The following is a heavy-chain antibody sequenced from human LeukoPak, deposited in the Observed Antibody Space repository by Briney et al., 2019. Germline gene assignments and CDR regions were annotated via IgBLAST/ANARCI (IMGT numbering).Heavy chain of an antibody. V-gene: IGHV3-33*01. D-gene: IGHD4-17*01. CDR2: IWYDESKK. CDR1: GFSFSSYD. Sequence: PGGSLRFSCAASGFSFSSYDMRWVRQAPGKGLEWVAVIWYDESKKSYADSVKGRFTISRDNSKNTLYLQINSLRAEDTAVYYCARATVTTFMLEYWGQGTLVTVSS. J-gene: IGHJ4*02. CDR3: ARATVTTFMLEY.